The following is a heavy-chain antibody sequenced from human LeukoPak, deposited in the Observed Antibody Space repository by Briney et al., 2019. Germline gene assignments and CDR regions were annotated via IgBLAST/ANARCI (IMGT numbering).Heavy chain of an antibody. D-gene: IGHD3-16*02. V-gene: IGHV4-34*01. CDR2: INHSGST. CDR3: AALGELPYNWFDP. CDR1: GGSFSGYY. Sequence: PSETLSLTCAVYGGSFSGYYWSWIRQPPGKGLEWIGEINHSGSTNYNPSLKSRVTISVDTSKNQFSLKLSSVTAADTAVFYCAALGELPYNWFDPWGQGTLVTVSS. J-gene: IGHJ5*02.